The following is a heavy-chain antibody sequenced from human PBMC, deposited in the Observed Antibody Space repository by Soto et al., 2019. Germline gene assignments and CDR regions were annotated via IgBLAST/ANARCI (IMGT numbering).Heavy chain of an antibody. V-gene: IGHV3-73*01. CDR1: GFTFSGSA. CDR2: IRSKANSYAT. D-gene: IGHD3-22*01. CDR3: TKGGYLAAFEI. J-gene: IGHJ3*02. Sequence: EVQLVESGGGLVQPGGSLKLSCAASGFTFSGSAMHWVRQASGKGLEWVGRIRSKANSYATAYAASVEGRFTISRDDSKNTAYLQMNSLKTEATAVYYCTKGGYLAAFEIWGQGTMVTVSS.